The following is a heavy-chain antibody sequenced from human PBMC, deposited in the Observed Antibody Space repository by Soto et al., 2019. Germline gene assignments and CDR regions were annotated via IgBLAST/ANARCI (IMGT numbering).Heavy chain of an antibody. CDR2: VSPSGTT. Sequence: QVQLQESGPGLVKPSQNLSLTCTVSGDSISVGYYWSWIRQHPGKGLEWIGYVSPSGTTYYNPSLKSRVSISTDTSKNQFSLEVSSVTAADTAVYYCARDRGSYGMDVWGQGTTVTVSS. J-gene: IGHJ6*02. CDR1: GDSISVGYY. CDR3: ARDRGSYGMDV. V-gene: IGHV4-31*03.